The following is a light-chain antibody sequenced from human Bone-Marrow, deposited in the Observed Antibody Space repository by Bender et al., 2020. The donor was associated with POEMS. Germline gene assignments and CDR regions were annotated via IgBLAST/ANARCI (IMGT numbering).Light chain of an antibody. CDR1: NIGSRS. CDR2: DDS. J-gene: IGLJ2*01. V-gene: IGLV3-21*02. Sequence: SYVLTQPPSVSVAPGQTATITCGGNNIGSRSVHWYQQKPGQAPVLVVYDDSDRPSGIPDRFSGSKSGTSASLAISGLRPEDEADYYCSSFAGNNPYMVFGGGTKLTVL. CDR3: SSFAGNNPYMV.